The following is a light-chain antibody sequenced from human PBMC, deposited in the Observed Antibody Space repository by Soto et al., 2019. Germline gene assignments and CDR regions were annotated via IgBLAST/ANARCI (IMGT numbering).Light chain of an antibody. Sequence: QSALTQPRSVSGSPGQSVTLSCTGTSSDVGSYNYVSWYQQHPGKAPELMIDDVNKRPSGVPDRFSGSRSGNTASLTISGLQAEDEADYYCCSYAGSYTWVFGGGTKLTVL. J-gene: IGLJ3*02. CDR2: DVN. V-gene: IGLV2-11*01. CDR1: SSDVGSYNY. CDR3: CSYAGSYTWV.